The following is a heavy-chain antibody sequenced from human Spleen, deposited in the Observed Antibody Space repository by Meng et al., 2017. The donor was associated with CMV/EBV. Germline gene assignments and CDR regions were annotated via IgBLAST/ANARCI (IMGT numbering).Heavy chain of an antibody. CDR2: ISAYNGNT. V-gene: IGHV1-18*01. Sequence: ASVKVSCKASGYTFTSYGISWVRQAPGQGLEWMGWISAYNGNTNYAQKLQGRVTMTTDTSTSTAYMELRSLRSDDTAVYYCARDLTPHYYDFWSGDNWFDPWGQGTLVTVSS. CDR3: ARDLTPHYYDFWSGDNWFDP. D-gene: IGHD3-3*01. J-gene: IGHJ5*02. CDR1: GYTFTSYG.